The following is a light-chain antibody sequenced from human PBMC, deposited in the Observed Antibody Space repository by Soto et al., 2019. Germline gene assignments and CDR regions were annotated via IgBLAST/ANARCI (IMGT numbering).Light chain of an antibody. CDR1: QSVGSY. J-gene: IGKJ3*01. CDR3: LQSYNWPFT. Sequence: EIVLTQSPVTLSLSPGERATLSCRASQSVGSYLAWYQQKPGQTPRLLIYDASNRATGIPARFSGSASGTVFAITLTTQDPEDHPVYYCLQSYNWPFTFGPGTKVDIQ. CDR2: DAS. V-gene: IGKV3-11*01.